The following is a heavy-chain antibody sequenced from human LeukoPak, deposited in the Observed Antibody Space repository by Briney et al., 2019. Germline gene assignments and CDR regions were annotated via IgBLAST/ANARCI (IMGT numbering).Heavy chain of an antibody. D-gene: IGHD1-26*01. Sequence: GGSLRLSCAASGFTFSSYWMSWVRQAPGKGLDWVANIMQDGSEKFYVDSVKGRFTISRDNAKNSLYLQMSSLRAEDTAVYYCARWGEGFDYWGQGTLVTVSS. CDR3: ARWGEGFDY. V-gene: IGHV3-7*05. CDR2: IMQDGSEK. CDR1: GFTFSSYW. J-gene: IGHJ4*02.